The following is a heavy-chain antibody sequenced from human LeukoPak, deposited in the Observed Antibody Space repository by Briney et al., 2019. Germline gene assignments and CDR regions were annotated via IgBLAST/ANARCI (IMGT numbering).Heavy chain of an antibody. CDR3: ARGAIPAAMQHFDWSAGCYFDY. V-gene: IGHV3-53*01. D-gene: IGHD2-2*01. J-gene: IGHJ4*02. CDR2: IYSGGNT. Sequence: GGSLRLSCAASGFTVSNNFMSWVRQAPGKGLEWVSVIYSGGNTYYADSVKGRFTISRDSSKNTLYLQMNSLRAEDTAVYYCARGAIPAAMQHFDWSAGCYFDYWGQGTLVTVSS. CDR1: GFTVSNNF.